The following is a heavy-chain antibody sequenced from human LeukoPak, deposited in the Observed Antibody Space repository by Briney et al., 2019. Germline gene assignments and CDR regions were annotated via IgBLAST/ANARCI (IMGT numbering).Heavy chain of an antibody. D-gene: IGHD3/OR15-3a*01. CDR1: GGSILSSSYY. V-gene: IGHV4-39*01. CDR2: IYYGGST. J-gene: IGHJ4*02. Sequence: SETLSLTCTVSGGSILSSSYYWGWIRQPPGKGLEWIGSIYYGGSTDYNPSLKSRVIISVDTSKNQFSLKLSSVTAADTAVYYCARQTGSGLFILPGGQGTLVTVSS. CDR3: ARQTGSGLFILP.